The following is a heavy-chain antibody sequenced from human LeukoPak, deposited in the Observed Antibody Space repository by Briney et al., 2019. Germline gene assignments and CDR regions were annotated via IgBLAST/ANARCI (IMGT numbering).Heavy chain of an antibody. J-gene: IGHJ5*02. D-gene: IGHD6-13*01. CDR3: ARGLLGSRRYNWSTP. CDR2: INHSGST. V-gene: IGHV4-34*01. CDR1: GGSFSGYY. Sequence: SETLSLTCAVYGGSFSGYYWSWIRQPPGKGLEWIGEINHSGSTNYNPSLKSRVTISVDTSKNQFSLKLSSVTAADTAVYYCARGLLGSRRYNWSTPGAREPWSPSRQ.